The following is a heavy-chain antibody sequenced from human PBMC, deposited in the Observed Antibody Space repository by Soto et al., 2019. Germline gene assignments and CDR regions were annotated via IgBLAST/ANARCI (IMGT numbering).Heavy chain of an antibody. J-gene: IGHJ4*02. Sequence: GGSLRLSCAASGFTFSSYSMNWVRQAPGKGLEWVSSISSSSSYIYYADSVKGRFTISRDDAKNSLYLQMNSLRAEDTAVYYCARDPAYYDSSGYWGQGTLVTVSS. CDR1: GFTFSSYS. CDR2: ISSSSSYI. D-gene: IGHD3-22*01. CDR3: ARDPAYYDSSGY. V-gene: IGHV3-21*01.